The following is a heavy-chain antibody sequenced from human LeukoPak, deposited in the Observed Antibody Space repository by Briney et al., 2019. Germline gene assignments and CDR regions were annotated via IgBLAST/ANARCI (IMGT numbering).Heavy chain of an antibody. J-gene: IGHJ4*02. Sequence: GGSLRLSCAASGFTFSSYGMHWVRQAPGKGLEWVAVISYDGSNKYYADSVKGRFTISRDNSKNTLYLQMNSLRAEDTAVYYCAKDLIHLLGMGATPFDYWGQGTLVTVSS. CDR1: GFTFSSYG. CDR2: ISYDGSNK. D-gene: IGHD1-26*01. V-gene: IGHV3-30*18. CDR3: AKDLIHLLGMGATPFDY.